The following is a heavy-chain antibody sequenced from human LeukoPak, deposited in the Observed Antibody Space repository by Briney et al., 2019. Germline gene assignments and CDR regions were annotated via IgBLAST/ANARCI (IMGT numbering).Heavy chain of an antibody. D-gene: IGHD5-18*01. CDR3: ARDERWIQFNY. V-gene: IGHV3-23*01. J-gene: IGHJ4*02. Sequence: GGSLRLSCVASVFTFSNYVMNWVRQAPGKGLEWVSGIVGSGVTTYYADSVKGRFTISRDNSKNTLYLHMNGLRVEDTAIYYCARDERWIQFNYWGQGTLVTVSS. CDR2: IVGSGVTT. CDR1: VFTFSNYV.